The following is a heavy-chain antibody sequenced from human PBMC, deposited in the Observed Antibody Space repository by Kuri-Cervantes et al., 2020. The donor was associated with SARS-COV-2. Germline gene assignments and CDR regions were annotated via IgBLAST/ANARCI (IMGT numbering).Heavy chain of an antibody. CDR1: GYTFTSYG. Sequence: SVKVSCKASGYTFTSYGIGWVRQAPGQGLEWMGWISAYNGNTNYAQKLQGRVTMTTDTSTSTAYMELRSLRSDDTAVYYCARDETTYYDFWSGYYASYWGQGTLVTVSS. J-gene: IGHJ4*02. D-gene: IGHD3-3*01. V-gene: IGHV1-18*01. CDR2: ISAYNGNT. CDR3: ARDETTYYDFWSGYYASY.